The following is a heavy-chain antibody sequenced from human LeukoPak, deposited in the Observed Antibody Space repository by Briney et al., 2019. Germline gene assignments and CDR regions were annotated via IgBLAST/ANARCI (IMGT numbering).Heavy chain of an antibody. D-gene: IGHD1-1*01. V-gene: IGHV3-7*03. CDR3: VRDGNDGLNDWEY. CDR2: TNKDGSEK. CDR1: GFIFTNYF. J-gene: IGHJ1*01. Sequence: GGSLRLSCAASGFIFTNYFMSWVRQAPGKGLEWVANTNKDGSEKWYVDSVKGRFTISRDNAKNSLYLQMNSLKAGDTALYYCVRDGNDGLNDWEYWGQGALVTVSS.